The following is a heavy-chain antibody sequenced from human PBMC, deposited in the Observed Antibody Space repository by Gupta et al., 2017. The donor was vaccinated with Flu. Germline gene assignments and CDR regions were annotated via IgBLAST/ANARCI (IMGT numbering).Heavy chain of an antibody. CDR1: GFTFRDHW. D-gene: IGHD4-4*01. V-gene: IGHV3-74*01. CDR2: VNSDGNSP. J-gene: IGHJ6*02. Sequence: VQLVESGGGLVQPGGSLRLSCAASGFTFRDHWMHWFRQAPGKGLVLVSRVNSDGNSPVYADSVKGRFTMSRDNAKNTLYLQMNSLRAEDTAVYYCVRDGRKTTDYYYYGMDVWGRGTTVIVSS. CDR3: VRDGRKTTDYYYYGMDV.